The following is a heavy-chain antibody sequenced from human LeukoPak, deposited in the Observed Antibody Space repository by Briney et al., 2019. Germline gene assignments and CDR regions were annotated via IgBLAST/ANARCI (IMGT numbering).Heavy chain of an antibody. CDR2: IIPIFGTA. J-gene: IGHJ4*02. Sequence: GASVKVSCKASGGTFSGYAISWVRQAPGQGLEWMGGIIPIFGTANYAQKFQGRVTITADESTSTAYMELSSLRSEDTAVYYCARVEGHYDILTGYQGKYYFDYWGQGTLVTVSS. V-gene: IGHV1-69*13. D-gene: IGHD3-9*01. CDR3: ARVEGHYDILTGYQGKYYFDY. CDR1: GGTFSGYA.